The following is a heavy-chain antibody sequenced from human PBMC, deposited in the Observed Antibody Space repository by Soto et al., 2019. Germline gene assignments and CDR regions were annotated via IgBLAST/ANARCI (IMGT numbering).Heavy chain of an antibody. D-gene: IGHD6-19*01. CDR1: GFTFRSYC. J-gene: IGHJ4*02. Sequence: LRLSCAASGFTFRSYCMHWVRQAPGKGLEWVAVISYDGSNKYYADSVKGRFTISRDNSKNTLYLQMNSLRAEDTAVYYCAKSYSSIPLDYWGQGTLVTVS. CDR3: AKSYSSIPLDY. V-gene: IGHV3-30*18. CDR2: ISYDGSNK.